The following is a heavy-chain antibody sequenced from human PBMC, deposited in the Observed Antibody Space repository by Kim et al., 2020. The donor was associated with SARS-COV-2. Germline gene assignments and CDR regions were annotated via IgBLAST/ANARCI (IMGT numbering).Heavy chain of an antibody. Sequence: THAQRFTGRLAISLDTSAATAYLKSSSLKAEDTAVYYCARDPGGHGYFDYWGQGTLVTVSS. J-gene: IGHJ4*02. V-gene: IGHV7-4-1*02. D-gene: IGHD3-10*01. CDR3: ARDPGGHGYFDY.